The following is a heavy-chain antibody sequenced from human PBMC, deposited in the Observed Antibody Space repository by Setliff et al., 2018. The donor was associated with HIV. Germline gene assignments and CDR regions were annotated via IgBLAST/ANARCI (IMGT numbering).Heavy chain of an antibody. D-gene: IGHD2-21*02. CDR2: IVPIFGTA. CDR1: GGTFSSYA. J-gene: IGHJ4*02. V-gene: IGHV1-69*13. Sequence: ASVKVSCKASGGTFSSYAVSYLRQAPGQGLEWMGGIVPIFGTANYAQKFQGRVTITADESTSTAYMELKSLRSEDTAVYYCAEGGLGGGDYYSDFWGQGTLVTVSS. CDR3: AEGGLGGGDYYSDF.